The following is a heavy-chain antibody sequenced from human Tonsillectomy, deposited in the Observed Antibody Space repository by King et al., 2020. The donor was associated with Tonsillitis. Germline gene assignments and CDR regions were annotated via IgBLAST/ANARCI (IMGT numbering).Heavy chain of an antibody. D-gene: IGHD1-26*01. CDR2: MYHSGSI. Sequence: QLQESGPGVVKPSETLSLTCTVSGGSIRSSDHFWAWIRQPPGKGLEWIGYMYHSGSIFYNPSLKSRITISGGTSENRFSLKLSSVTAADTAVYFCARYVSGSFDYWGQGALVTVSS. CDR1: GGSIRSSDHF. V-gene: IGHV4-39*01. J-gene: IGHJ4*02. CDR3: ARYVSGSFDY.